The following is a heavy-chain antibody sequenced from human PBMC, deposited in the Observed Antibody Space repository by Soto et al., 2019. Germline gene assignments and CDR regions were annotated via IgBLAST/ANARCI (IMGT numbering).Heavy chain of an antibody. CDR3: AKDVSRIFGVVPYYYYGMDV. Sequence: PVGSVRLSCAASGFTFSSYAMSWVRQAPGKGLEWVSAISGSGGSTYYADSVKGRFTISRDNSKNTLYLQMNSLRAEDTAVYYCAKDVSRIFGVVPYYYYGMDVWGQGTTVTVSS. CDR2: ISGSGGST. D-gene: IGHD3-3*01. J-gene: IGHJ6*02. CDR1: GFTFSSYA. V-gene: IGHV3-23*01.